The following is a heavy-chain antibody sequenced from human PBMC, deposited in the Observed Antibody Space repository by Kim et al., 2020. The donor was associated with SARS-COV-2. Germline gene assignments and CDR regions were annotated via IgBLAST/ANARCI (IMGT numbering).Heavy chain of an antibody. D-gene: IGHD2-8*01. V-gene: IGHV3-30*18. CDR3: AKEIGNGLPLEH. J-gene: IGHJ4*02. CDR2: VGDDWSLQ. CDR1: GFTFSRYG. Sequence: GGSLRLSCAASGFTFSRYGMHWVRQAPGKGLDWVAVVGDDWSLQFYADSAKGRFIISRDNSRNTMFLQMNSLRIEDTAVYYCAKEIGNGLPLEHWGRGT.